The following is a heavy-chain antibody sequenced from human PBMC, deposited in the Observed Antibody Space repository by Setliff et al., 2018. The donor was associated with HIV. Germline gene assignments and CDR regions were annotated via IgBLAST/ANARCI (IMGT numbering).Heavy chain of an antibody. CDR2: IFHSGRT. CDR1: GYSISSGYY. V-gene: IGHV4-38-2*02. Sequence: SETLSLTCTVSGYSISSGYYWGFIRQTPGKGLEWIGSIFHSGRTYYNPSLKRLVTMSVDQSENQFTLTLRSVTAAETAVFYCARCSVCWSREEHPRPDGAFHIWCQGSMVTVSS. J-gene: IGHJ3*02. CDR3: ARCSVCWSREEHPRPDGAFHI. D-gene: IGHD3-10*02.